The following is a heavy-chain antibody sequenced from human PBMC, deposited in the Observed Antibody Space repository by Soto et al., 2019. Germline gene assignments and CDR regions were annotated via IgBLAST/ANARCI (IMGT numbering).Heavy chain of an antibody. D-gene: IGHD1-1*01. CDR2: VIPIFDIT. CDR3: ARDSDNTNWPNFDF. CDR1: GDTFSIYT. V-gene: IGHV1-69*02. Sequence: QVQLVQSGSAVKQPGSSVKVSCKASGDTFSIYTISWVRQAPGQGLEWMGRVIPIFDITSYTQRFQGRVTITADKSTTTVYMDLSSLRSEDMAVYYCARDSDNTNWPNFDFWGQGTLVTVSS. J-gene: IGHJ4*02.